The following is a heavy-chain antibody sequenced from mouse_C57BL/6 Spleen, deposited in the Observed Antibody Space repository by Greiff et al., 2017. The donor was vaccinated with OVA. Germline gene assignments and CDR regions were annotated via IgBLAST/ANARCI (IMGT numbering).Heavy chain of an antibody. CDR3: TIFLITTVVAPYAMDY. V-gene: IGHV5-9-1*02. D-gene: IGHD1-1*01. J-gene: IGHJ4*01. Sequence: EVKLVESGEGLVKPGGSLKLSCAASGFTFSSYAMSWVRQTPEKRLEWVAYISSGGDYTYYADTVKGRFTISTDNSWNTLYMQMSSLKSEDTAMYDCTIFLITTVVAPYAMDYWGQGTSVTVSS. CDR1: GFTFSSYA. CDR2: ISSGGDYT.